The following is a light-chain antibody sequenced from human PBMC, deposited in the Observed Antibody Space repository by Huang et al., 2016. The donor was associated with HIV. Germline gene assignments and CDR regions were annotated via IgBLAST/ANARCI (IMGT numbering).Light chain of an antibody. V-gene: IGKV1-8*01. J-gene: IGKJ3*01. CDR1: SDINNF. CDR3: QQYDIHPLT. Sequence: IRMTQSPSSLSATTGDRVTITCRANSDINNFLAWYQQRPGSGPKLLIYAASTLQSGVPSRFSGNGSGTDFTLTIGCLHSEDVATYYCQQYDIHPLTFGPGTRVDIK. CDR2: AAS.